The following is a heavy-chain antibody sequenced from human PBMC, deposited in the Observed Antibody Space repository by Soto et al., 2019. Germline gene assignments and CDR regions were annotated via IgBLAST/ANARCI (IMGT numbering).Heavy chain of an antibody. CDR2: IYYSGST. Sequence: SETLSLTCTVSGGSISSYYWNWIRQPPGKGLEWIGYIYYSGSTNYNPSLKSRVTISVDTSKNQFSLKLSSVTAADTAVYYCARSESPAAIGRFDPWGQGTLVTVSS. CDR3: ARSESPAAIGRFDP. CDR1: GGSISSYY. J-gene: IGHJ5*02. V-gene: IGHV4-59*08. D-gene: IGHD2-2*01.